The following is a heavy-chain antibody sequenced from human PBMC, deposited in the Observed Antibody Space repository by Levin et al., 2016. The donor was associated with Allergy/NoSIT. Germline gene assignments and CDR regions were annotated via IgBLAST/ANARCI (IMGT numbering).Heavy chain of an antibody. V-gene: IGHV3-53*01. D-gene: IGHD1-26*01. CDR3: ARDLRVGATWGAGYYGMDV. Sequence: GESLKISCAASGFTVSSNYMSWVRQAPGKGLEWVSVIYSGGSTYYADSVKGRFTISRDNSKNTLYLQMNSLRAEDTAVYYCARDLRVGATWGAGYYGMDVWGQGTTVTVSS. J-gene: IGHJ6*02. CDR1: GFTVSSNY. CDR2: IYSGGST.